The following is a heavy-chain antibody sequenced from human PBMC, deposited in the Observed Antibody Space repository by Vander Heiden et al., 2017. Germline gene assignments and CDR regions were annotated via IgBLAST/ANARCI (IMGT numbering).Heavy chain of an antibody. CDR2: SSYSRSTI. J-gene: IGHJ4*02. CDR1: GFPFSSYS. Sequence: EVQLVESGGGLVQPGGSLRLPCAASGFPFSSYSMNWVRQAPGKGVEWVSYSSYSRSTIYYADSVKGRFTISRDNAKNSLYLQMNSLRDEDTAVYYCARDAGDSYANDYWGQGTLVTVSS. V-gene: IGHV3-48*02. CDR3: ARDAGDSYANDY. D-gene: IGHD5-18*01.